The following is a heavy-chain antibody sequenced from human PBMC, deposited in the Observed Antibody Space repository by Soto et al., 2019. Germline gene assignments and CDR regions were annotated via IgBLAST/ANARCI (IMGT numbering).Heavy chain of an antibody. Sequence: GGSLRLSXAASGFTFSNYAMTWVRQAPGKGLEWVSAISGSGDNTYYADSVKGRFTISRDNSKNTLYLQMNSLRAEDTAVYYCAKGTSSSPSCAFDFWGQGTLVTVSS. J-gene: IGHJ4*02. CDR1: GFTFSNYA. D-gene: IGHD2-2*01. CDR2: ISGSGDNT. CDR3: AKGTSSSPSCAFDF. V-gene: IGHV3-23*01.